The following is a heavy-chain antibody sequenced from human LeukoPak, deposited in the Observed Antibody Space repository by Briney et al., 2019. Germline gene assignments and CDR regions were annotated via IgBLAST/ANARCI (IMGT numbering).Heavy chain of an antibody. Sequence: ASVTVSCKASGGTFSSYAISWVRQAPGQGLEWMGGIIPIFGTANYAQKFQGRVTITADESTSTAYMELSSLRSEDTAVYYCAGQAAHKAAAGTLFDYWGQGTLVTVSS. V-gene: IGHV1-69*13. CDR2: IIPIFGTA. J-gene: IGHJ4*02. CDR3: AGQAAHKAAAGTLFDY. CDR1: GGTFSSYA. D-gene: IGHD6-13*01.